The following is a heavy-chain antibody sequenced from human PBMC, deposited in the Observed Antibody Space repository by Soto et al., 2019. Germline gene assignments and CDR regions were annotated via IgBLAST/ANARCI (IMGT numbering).Heavy chain of an antibody. CDR2: IVPIYRTA. CDR3: VRDSGAKLSSS. V-gene: IGHV1-69*13. J-gene: IGHJ4*02. D-gene: IGHD6-13*01. CDR1: GGTFSSYR. Sequence: SVKVSCKVSGGTFSSYRINWVRQAPGQGLEWVGGIVPIYRTADYAPKFQGRVTITADESVRTSYMELRSLKSQDTAVYYCVRDSGAKLSSSWGQGTLVTVSS.